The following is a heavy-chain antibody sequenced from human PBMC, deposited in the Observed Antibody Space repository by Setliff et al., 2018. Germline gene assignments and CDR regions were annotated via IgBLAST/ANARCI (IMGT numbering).Heavy chain of an antibody. Sequence: GSGYSFTSYWIGWVRQMPGKGLEWMGIIYPGDSDTRYSPSFQGQVTISADKSISTAYLQWSSLKASDTAMYYCARYDSSGYHYYYGMDVWGQGTTVTVS. D-gene: IGHD3-22*01. CDR1: GYSFTSYW. CDR2: IYPGDSDT. V-gene: IGHV5-51*01. CDR3: ARYDSSGYHYYYGMDV. J-gene: IGHJ6*02.